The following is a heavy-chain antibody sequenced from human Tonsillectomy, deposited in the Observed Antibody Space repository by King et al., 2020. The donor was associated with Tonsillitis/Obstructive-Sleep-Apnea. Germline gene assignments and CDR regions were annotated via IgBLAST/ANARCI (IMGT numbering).Heavy chain of an antibody. D-gene: IGHD2-21*01. CDR1: GFTFSSYG. J-gene: IGHJ4*02. CDR2: ISYDGSNK. V-gene: IGHV3-30*18. CDR3: AKAAGFPVTSIDY. Sequence: QLVQSGGGVVQPGRSLRLSCAASGFTFSSYGMQWFRQAPGKGLEWGAIISYDGSNKYYADAVKGRFTISRDNSKNTLYLQMNRLRAEDKAVYYCAKAAGFPVTSIDYWGQGTLVTVSS.